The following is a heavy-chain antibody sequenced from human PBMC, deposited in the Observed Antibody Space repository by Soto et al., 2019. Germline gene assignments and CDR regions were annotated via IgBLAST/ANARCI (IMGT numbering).Heavy chain of an antibody. Sequence: SETLSLTCAVYGGSFSGYYWSWIRQPPGKRLEWIGEINHSGSTNYNPSLKSRVTISVDTSKNQFSLKLSSVTAADTAVYYCARGVAVAGREFDYWGQGTLVTVSS. J-gene: IGHJ4*02. CDR3: ARGVAVAGREFDY. V-gene: IGHV4-34*01. CDR2: INHSGST. CDR1: GGSFSGYY. D-gene: IGHD6-19*01.